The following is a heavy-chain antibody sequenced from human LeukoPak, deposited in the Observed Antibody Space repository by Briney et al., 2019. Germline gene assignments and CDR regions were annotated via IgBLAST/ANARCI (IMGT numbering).Heavy chain of an antibody. CDR3: ARGNYPSWYSSGWYDY. J-gene: IGHJ4*02. CDR1: GGTFSSYA. V-gene: IGHV1-69*13. Sequence: SVKVPCKASGGTFSSYAISWVRQAPGQGLEWMGGIIPIFGTANYAQKFQGRVTITADESTSTAYMELSSLRSEDTAVYYCARGNYPSWYSSGWYDYWGQGTLVTVSS. D-gene: IGHD6-19*01. CDR2: IIPIFGTA.